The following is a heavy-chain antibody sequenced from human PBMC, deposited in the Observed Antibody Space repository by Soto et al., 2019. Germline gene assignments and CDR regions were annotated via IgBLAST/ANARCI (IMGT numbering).Heavy chain of an antibody. V-gene: IGHV1-58*01. Sequence: SVKVSCTASGFTFTSSAWQWVRQARGQRLEWIGWTVVGSGNTNYAQKFQERVTITRDMSTSTAYMELSSLRSEDTAVYYCAADKVTGYYGMGVWGQGTTVTVSS. J-gene: IGHJ6*02. CDR2: TVVGSGNT. CDR3: AADKVTGYYGMGV. D-gene: IGHD2-21*02. CDR1: GFTFTSSA.